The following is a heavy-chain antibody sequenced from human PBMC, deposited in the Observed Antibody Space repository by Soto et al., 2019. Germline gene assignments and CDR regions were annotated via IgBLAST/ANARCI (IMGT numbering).Heavy chain of an antibody. Sequence: SVKVSCKASGGTFSSYAISWVRQAPGQGLEWMGGIIPIFGTANYAQKFQGRVTITADESTSTAYMELSSLRSEDTAVYYCARAGNTYYYGSGSYYRYGMDVWGQGXTVTVYS. J-gene: IGHJ6*02. V-gene: IGHV1-69*13. CDR3: ARAGNTYYYGSGSYYRYGMDV. D-gene: IGHD3-10*01. CDR2: IIPIFGTA. CDR1: GGTFSSYA.